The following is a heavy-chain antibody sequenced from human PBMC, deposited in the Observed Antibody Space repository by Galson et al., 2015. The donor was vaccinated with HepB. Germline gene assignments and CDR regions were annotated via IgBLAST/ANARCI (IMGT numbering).Heavy chain of an antibody. CDR2: ISYDGSNK. CDR3: AKDAYCSSTSCYVTAIFDY. Sequence: SLRLSCAASGFTFSSYGMHWVRQAPGKGLEWVAVISYDGSNKYYADSVKGRFTISRDNSKNTLYLQMNSLRAEDTAVYYCAKDAYCSSTSCYVTAIFDYWGQGTLVTVSS. CDR1: GFTFSSYG. D-gene: IGHD2-2*01. V-gene: IGHV3-30*18. J-gene: IGHJ4*02.